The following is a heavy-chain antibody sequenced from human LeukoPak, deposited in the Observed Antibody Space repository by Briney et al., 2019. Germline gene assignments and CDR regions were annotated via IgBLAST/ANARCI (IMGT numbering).Heavy chain of an antibody. V-gene: IGHV3-66*04. CDR1: GFTVSSNY. Sequence: GGSLRLSCAASGFTVSSNYMSWVRQAPGKGLEWVSVIYSGGSTYYADSVKGRFTISRDNSKNTLYLQMNSPRAEDTAVYYCASHLLYYDAFDIWGQGTMVTVSS. J-gene: IGHJ3*02. CDR3: ASHLLYYDAFDI. D-gene: IGHD2-8*01. CDR2: IYSGGST.